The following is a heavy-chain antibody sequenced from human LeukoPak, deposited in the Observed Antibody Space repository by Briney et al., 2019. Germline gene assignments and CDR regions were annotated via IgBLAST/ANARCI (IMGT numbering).Heavy chain of an antibody. CDR1: GFTFSSYG. D-gene: IGHD6-13*01. CDR3: AKDRPAAGLRPDYFDY. V-gene: IGHV3-30*02. Sequence: GGSLRLSCAASGFTFSSYGMHWVRQAPGKGLEWVAFIRYDGSNKYYADSVKGRFTISRDNSKNTLCLQMNSLRAEDTAVYYCAKDRPAAGLRPDYFDYWGQGTLVTVSS. J-gene: IGHJ4*02. CDR2: IRYDGSNK.